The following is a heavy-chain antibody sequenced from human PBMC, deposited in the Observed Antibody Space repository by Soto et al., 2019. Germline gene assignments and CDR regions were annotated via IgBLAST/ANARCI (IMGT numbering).Heavy chain of an antibody. V-gene: IGHV1-18*01. Sequence: ASVKVSCKASGYTFTSYVISWVRQAPGHGLEWMGWISAYNGNTNYAQKLQGRVTMTTDTSTSTAYMELRSLRSDDTAVYYCARVWENPPGTPIFSLDPWGQGTLVTVSS. D-gene: IGHD1-1*01. CDR3: ARVWENPPGTPIFSLDP. CDR1: GYTFTSYV. CDR2: ISAYNGNT. J-gene: IGHJ5*02.